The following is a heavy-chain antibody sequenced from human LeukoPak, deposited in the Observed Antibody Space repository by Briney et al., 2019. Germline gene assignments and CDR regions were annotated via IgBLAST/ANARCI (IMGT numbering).Heavy chain of an antibody. Sequence: SETLSLTCTVSGGSISSYYWSWIRQPAGKGLEWIGRIYTSGSTNYNPSLKSRVTMSVDTSKNQFSLKLSSVTAADTAVYYCARERFDRFGELLPYYYYCYMDVWGKGTTVTVSS. D-gene: IGHD3-10*01. CDR2: IYTSGST. V-gene: IGHV4-4*07. J-gene: IGHJ6*03. CDR1: GGSISSYY. CDR3: ARERFDRFGELLPYYYYCYMDV.